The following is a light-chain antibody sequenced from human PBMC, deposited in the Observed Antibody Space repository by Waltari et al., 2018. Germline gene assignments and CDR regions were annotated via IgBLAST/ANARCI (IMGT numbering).Light chain of an antibody. V-gene: IGLV3-1*01. J-gene: IGLJ2*01. CDR1: KLGEKY. Sequence: SFELTQPPSVSVSPGQTASITCSGDKLGEKYASWYQQKPGQSPVLVIHQDGKRPSGIPERFSGSNSGNTATLTISGTQATDEADDYCQAWDRNTYVVFGGGTKLTVL. CDR3: QAWDRNTYVV. CDR2: QDG.